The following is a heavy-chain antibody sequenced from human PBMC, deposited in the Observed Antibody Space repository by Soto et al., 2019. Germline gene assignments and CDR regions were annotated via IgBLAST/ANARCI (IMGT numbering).Heavy chain of an antibody. J-gene: IGHJ3*02. CDR3: ARGKFYAFDI. CDR2: IDHSGTT. CDR1: GVSISIPNW. V-gene: IGHV4-4*02. Sequence: QVQLQESGPGLVKPSGTLSLTCAVSGVSISIPNWWAWVRQAPGKGLEWIGEIDHSGTTNYNPSLNSRVTIFLDRSKNQFSLRLTSVAAADTAVYFCARGKFYAFDIWGQGTMVTVSS.